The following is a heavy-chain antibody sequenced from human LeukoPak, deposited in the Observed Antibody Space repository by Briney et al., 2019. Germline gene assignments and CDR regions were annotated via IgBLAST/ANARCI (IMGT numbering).Heavy chain of an antibody. D-gene: IGHD6-13*01. CDR2: INPNSGGS. J-gene: IGHJ5*02. Sequence: ASVKVSCKASGYTFTGYYMHWVGQAPGQGLEGVGWINPNSGGSNYAQKLQGRVTVTRDTSISTAYMELSRLRSDDTAVYYCASVAAGTNWFDPWGQGTLVTVSS. CDR3: ASVAAGTNWFDP. V-gene: IGHV1-2*02. CDR1: GYTFTGYY.